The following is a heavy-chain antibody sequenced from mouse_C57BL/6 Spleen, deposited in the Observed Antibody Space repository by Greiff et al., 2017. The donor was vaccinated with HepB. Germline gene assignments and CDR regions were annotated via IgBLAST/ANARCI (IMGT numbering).Heavy chain of an antibody. CDR2: IYPSDSET. D-gene: IGHD2-12*01. Sequence: QVQLQQPGAELVRPGSSVKLSCKASGYTFTSYWMDWVKQRPGQGLEWIGNIYPSDSETHYNQKFKDKATLTVDKSSSTAYMQLSSLTSEDSAVYYCARGDYREFDYWGQGTTLTVSS. CDR3: ARGDYREFDY. V-gene: IGHV1-61*01. J-gene: IGHJ2*01. CDR1: GYTFTSYW.